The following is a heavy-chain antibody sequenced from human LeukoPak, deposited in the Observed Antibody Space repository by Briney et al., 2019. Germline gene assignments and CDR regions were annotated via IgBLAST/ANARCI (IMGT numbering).Heavy chain of an antibody. J-gene: IGHJ5*02. Sequence: KPSETLSLTCTVSGGSISSGGYYWSWIRQHPGKGLEWIGYIYYSGSTYYNPSLKSRVTISVDTSKNQFSLKLSSVTAADTAVYYCAREYTPEGYYDSSGYSDWFDPWGQGTLVTVSS. CDR1: GGSISSGGYY. V-gene: IGHV4-31*03. CDR2: IYYSGST. CDR3: AREYTPEGYYDSSGYSDWFDP. D-gene: IGHD3-22*01.